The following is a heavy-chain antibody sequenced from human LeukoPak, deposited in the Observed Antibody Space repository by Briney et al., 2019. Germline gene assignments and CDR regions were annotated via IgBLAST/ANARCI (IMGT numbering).Heavy chain of an antibody. V-gene: IGHV3-23*01. J-gene: IGHJ4*02. CDR2: ISGSGGST. CDR3: AKSEQQLVHFDY. CDR1: GFTFSSYA. D-gene: IGHD6-13*01. Sequence: GGSPRLSCAASGFTFSSYAMSWVRQAPGKGLEWVSAISGSGGSTYYADSVKGRFTISRDNSKNTLYLQMNSLRAEDTAVYYCAKSEQQLVHFDYWGQGTLVTVSS.